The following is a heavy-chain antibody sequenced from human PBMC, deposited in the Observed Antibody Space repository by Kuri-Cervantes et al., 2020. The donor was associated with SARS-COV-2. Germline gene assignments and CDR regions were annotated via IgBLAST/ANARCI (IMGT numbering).Heavy chain of an antibody. J-gene: IGHJ6*03. CDR1: GGSINSSSFY. CDR2: IYYSGST. Sequence: GSLRLSCSVSGGSINSSSFYWGWIRQPPGKGLEWIGMIYYSGSTYYNPSLKSRVTISVDTSKNQFSLKLSSVTAADTAVYYCARTQLGMNMDVWGKGTTVTVSS. V-gene: IGHV4-39*01. D-gene: IGHD7-27*01. CDR3: ARTQLGMNMDV.